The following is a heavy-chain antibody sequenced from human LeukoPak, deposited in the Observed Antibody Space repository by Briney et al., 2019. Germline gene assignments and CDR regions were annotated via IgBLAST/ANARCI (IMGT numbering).Heavy chain of an antibody. J-gene: IGHJ4*02. D-gene: IGHD3-22*01. CDR1: GGSISSGGYY. CDR2: IYYSGST. CDR3: ASSYYYDSSGKQTIDY. Sequence: SETLSLTCTVSGGSISSGGYYWSWIRQHPGKGLEWIGYIYYSGSTYYNPSLKSRVTISVDTSKNQFSLKLSSVTAAGTAVYYCASSYYYDSSGKQTIDYWGQGTLVTVSS. V-gene: IGHV4-31*03.